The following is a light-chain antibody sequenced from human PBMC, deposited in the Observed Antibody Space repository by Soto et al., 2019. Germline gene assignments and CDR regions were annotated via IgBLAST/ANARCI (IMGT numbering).Light chain of an antibody. Sequence: DIQLTQSPSFLSASVGDSVTITCRARQGISSYLAWYQQKPGEAPKLLIYAASTLQSGVPSRFSGSGSGTEFTLTISSLQPEDFATYYCQQLNTYPPTFGPGTKVDIK. V-gene: IGKV1-9*01. J-gene: IGKJ3*01. CDR3: QQLNTYPPT. CDR2: AAS. CDR1: QGISSY.